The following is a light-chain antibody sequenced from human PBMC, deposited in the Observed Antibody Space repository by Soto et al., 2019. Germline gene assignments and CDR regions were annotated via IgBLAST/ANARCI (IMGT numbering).Light chain of an antibody. CDR3: QHYYCLPS. CDR2: DAS. CDR1: QGVRSK. Sequence: EIVMTQSPATLSVSPGQRATLSCSASQGVRSKLAWYQQKPGQAPRLLIYDASPRAPGVPARFSGSGSGAEFPRTISSLQFEDVAVYSGQHYYCLPSFGHGSKVESK. J-gene: IGKJ1*01. V-gene: IGKV3-15*01.